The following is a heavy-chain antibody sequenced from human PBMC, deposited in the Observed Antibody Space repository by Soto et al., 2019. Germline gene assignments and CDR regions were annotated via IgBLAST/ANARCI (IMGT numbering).Heavy chain of an antibody. CDR1: GGTFSSYA. CDR2: IIPIFGTA. V-gene: IGHV1-69*13. CDR3: ASDRVPMVYAIPPYYYYGMDV. D-gene: IGHD2-8*01. Sequence: ASVKVSCKASGGTFSSYAISWVRQAPGQGLEWMGGIIPIFGTANYAQKFQGRVTITADESTSTAYMELSSLRSEDTAVYYCASDRVPMVYAIPPYYYYGMDVWGQGTTVTVSS. J-gene: IGHJ6*02.